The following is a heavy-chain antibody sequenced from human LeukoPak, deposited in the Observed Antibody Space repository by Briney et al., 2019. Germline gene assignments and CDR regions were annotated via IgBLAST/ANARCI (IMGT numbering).Heavy chain of an antibody. V-gene: IGHV3-64*01. CDR2: ISSNGGST. Sequence: PGGSLRLSCAASGFTFSSYAMHWVRQAPGKGLEYVSAISSNGGSTYYANSVKGRFTISRDNSKNTLYLQMGSLRAEDMAVYYCARASFLALFGGVIVIPPDYWGQGTLVTVSS. J-gene: IGHJ4*02. D-gene: IGHD3-16*02. CDR1: GFTFSSYA. CDR3: ARASFLALFGGVIVIPPDY.